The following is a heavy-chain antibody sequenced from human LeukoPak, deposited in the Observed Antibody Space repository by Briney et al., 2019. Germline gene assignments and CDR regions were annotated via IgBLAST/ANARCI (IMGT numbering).Heavy chain of an antibody. CDR3: ARQAKYYYDSSGYYILTYRPDGHDAFDI. CDR2: IVPIFGTA. Sequence: ASVKVSCKASGGTFSSYAISWVRQAPGQGLEWMGRIVPIFGTANYAQKFQGSVTITTDESTSTAYMELSSLRSEDTAVYYCARQAKYYYDSSGYYILTYRPDGHDAFDIWGQGTMVTVSS. V-gene: IGHV1-69*05. J-gene: IGHJ3*02. D-gene: IGHD3-22*01. CDR1: GGTFSSYA.